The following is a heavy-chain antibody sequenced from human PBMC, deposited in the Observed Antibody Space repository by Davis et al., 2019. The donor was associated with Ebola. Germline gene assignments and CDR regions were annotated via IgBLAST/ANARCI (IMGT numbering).Heavy chain of an antibody. CDR1: GGSISSSSYY. D-gene: IGHD3-3*01. V-gene: IGHV4-39*07. J-gene: IGHJ6*02. CDR3: ARDHGFTIFGYGMDV. Sequence: GSLRLSCTVSGGSISSSSYYWGWIRQHPGKGLEWIGSIYYSGSTNYNPSLKSRVTISVDTSKNQFSLKLSSVTAADTAVYYCARDHGFTIFGYGMDVWGQGTTVTVSS. CDR2: IYYSGST.